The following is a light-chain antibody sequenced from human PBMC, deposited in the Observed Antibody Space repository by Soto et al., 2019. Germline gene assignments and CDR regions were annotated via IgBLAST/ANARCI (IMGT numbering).Light chain of an antibody. CDR1: QGVANH. V-gene: IGKV1-27*01. J-gene: IGKJ4*01. Sequence: DIQMTQYPSSLSASVGDTVTITCRASQGVANHLAWYQQKPGGVPELLIFAASTLESGVPSRFSGSGSKKDFTLTISSLQPGDVATYYCQEYDTVRLTFGGGTKVDIK. CDR3: QEYDTVRLT. CDR2: AAS.